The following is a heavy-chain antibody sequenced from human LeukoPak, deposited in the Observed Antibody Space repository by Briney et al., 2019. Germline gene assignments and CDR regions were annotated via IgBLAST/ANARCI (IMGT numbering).Heavy chain of an antibody. D-gene: IGHD3-10*01. J-gene: IGHJ4*02. Sequence: ASVKVSCKASGYTFTSYGISWVRQAPGQGLEWMGWISAYNGNTNYAQKRQGRVTMTTDTSTSTAYMELRSLRSDDTAVYYCARGKIYGSGSYHFDYWGQGILVTVSS. CDR2: ISAYNGNT. CDR3: ARGKIYGSGSYHFDY. V-gene: IGHV1-18*01. CDR1: GYTFTSYG.